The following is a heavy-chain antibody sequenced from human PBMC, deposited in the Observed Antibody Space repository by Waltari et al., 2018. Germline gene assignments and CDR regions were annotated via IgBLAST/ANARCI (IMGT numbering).Heavy chain of an antibody. CDR2: SNPGVGST. D-gene: IGHD4-17*01. CDR3: ARGLKYGDYASAY. CDR1: GYTFTSSF. J-gene: IGHJ4*02. Sequence: QVQLVQSGAEVKKPGASVRVSCMTSGYTFTSSFIHWVRQAPGQGLEWVGTSNPGVGSTSYSQRFQDRVTVTMDAPTTTVYMDLSGLRSEDTAVYFCARGLKYGDYASAYWGQGTLVTVSS. V-gene: IGHV1-46*03.